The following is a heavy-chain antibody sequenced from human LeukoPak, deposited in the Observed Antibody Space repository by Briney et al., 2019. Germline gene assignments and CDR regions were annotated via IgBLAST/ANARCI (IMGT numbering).Heavy chain of an antibody. CDR3: AGYSGSWVDFDY. CDR1: GGSISSYY. V-gene: IGHV4-59*08. Sequence: PSGTLSLTCTVSGGSISSYYWSWIRQPPGKGLEWIGYIYYSGSTNYNPSLKSRVTISVDTSKNQFSLKLSSVTAADTAVYYCAGYSGSWVDFDYWGQGTLVTVSS. J-gene: IGHJ4*02. D-gene: IGHD1-26*01. CDR2: IYYSGST.